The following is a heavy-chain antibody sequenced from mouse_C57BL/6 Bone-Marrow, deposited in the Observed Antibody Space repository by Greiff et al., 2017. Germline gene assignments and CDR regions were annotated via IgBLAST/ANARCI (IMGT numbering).Heavy chain of an antibody. CDR2: IDPETGGT. CDR3: TRGDYDYAWFAY. CDR1: GSTFTDYE. Sequence: QVQLQQSGAELVRPGASVTLSCKASGSTFTDYEMHWVKQTPVPGLEWIGAIDPETGGTAYNQKFKGKAILTADKSSSTAYMELRSLTSEDSAVYYCTRGDYDYAWFAYWGQGTLVTVSA. D-gene: IGHD2-4*01. J-gene: IGHJ3*01. V-gene: IGHV1-15*01.